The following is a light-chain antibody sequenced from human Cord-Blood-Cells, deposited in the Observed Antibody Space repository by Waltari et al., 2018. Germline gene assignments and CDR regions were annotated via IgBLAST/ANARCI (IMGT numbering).Light chain of an antibody. Sequence: DIQMTQSPSTLSASVGDRVTITSRASQGISSLLAWYHQKPEKAPMILIYKASSLESGVPSRFCGSGAGTEFTLTISSLQPDDFATYYCQQYNSYSWTFGQGTKVEIK. CDR1: QGISSL. V-gene: IGKV1-5*03. CDR2: KAS. CDR3: QQYNSYSWT. J-gene: IGKJ1*01.